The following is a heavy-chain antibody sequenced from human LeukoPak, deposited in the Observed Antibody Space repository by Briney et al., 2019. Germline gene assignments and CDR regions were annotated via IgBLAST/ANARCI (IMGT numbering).Heavy chain of an antibody. Sequence: SETLSLTCTVSGGSISSSSYYWGWIRQPPGKGLEWIGSIYYSGSTYYNPSLKSRVTISVDRSKNQFSLKLSSVTAADTAVYYCARIDIVVVPAAYYYYYMDVWGKGTTVTVSS. CDR2: IYYSGST. D-gene: IGHD2-2*01. J-gene: IGHJ6*03. CDR3: ARIDIVVVPAAYYYYYMDV. CDR1: GGSISSSSYY. V-gene: IGHV4-39*07.